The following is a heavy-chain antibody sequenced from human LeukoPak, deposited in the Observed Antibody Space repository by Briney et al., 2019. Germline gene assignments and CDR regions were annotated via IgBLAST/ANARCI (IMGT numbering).Heavy chain of an antibody. CDR3: ARSMGGYFYDPRASDY. CDR2: IRYDGSNK. V-gene: IGHV3-33*08. D-gene: IGHD2/OR15-2a*01. Sequence: PGGSLRLSCAASGFTFSSYGMHWVRQAPGKGLEWVAFIRYDGSNKYYADSVKGRFTISRDNSKNTLYLQMNSLRAEDTAVYYCARSMGGYFYDPRASDYWGQGTLVTVSS. CDR1: GFTFSSYG. J-gene: IGHJ4*02.